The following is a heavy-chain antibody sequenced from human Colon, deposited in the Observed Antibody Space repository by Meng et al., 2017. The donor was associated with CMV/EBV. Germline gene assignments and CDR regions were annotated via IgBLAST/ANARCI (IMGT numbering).Heavy chain of an antibody. CDR2: IYHSGST. V-gene: IGHV4-38-2*02. CDR3: ARDKVLVAAAGPSYNWFDP. Sequence: SEPLSLPCTVSGYSISSGYYWGWIRQPPGKGLEWIGSIYHSGSTYYNPSLKSRVTISVDTSKNQFSLKLSSVTAADTAVYYCARDKVLVAAAGPSYNWFDPWGQGTLVTVSS. CDR1: GYSISSGYY. D-gene: IGHD6-13*01. J-gene: IGHJ5*02.